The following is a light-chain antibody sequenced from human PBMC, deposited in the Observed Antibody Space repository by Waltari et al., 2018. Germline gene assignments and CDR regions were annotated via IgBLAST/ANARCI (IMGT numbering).Light chain of an antibody. CDR1: QSVLYSSNNKNY. J-gene: IGKJ1*01. CDR3: QQYLSTPPT. Sequence: DIVMTQSPDSLAVSLGERATINCKSSQSVLYSSNNKNYLAWYQQKPGQPPKLLIDWASTRESGVPDRFSGSGSGTDFTLTISSLQAEDVAVYYCQQYLSTPPTFGQGTKVEIK. V-gene: IGKV4-1*01. CDR2: WAS.